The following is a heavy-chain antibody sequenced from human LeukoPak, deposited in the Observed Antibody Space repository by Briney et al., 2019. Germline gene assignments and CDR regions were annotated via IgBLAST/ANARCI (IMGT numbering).Heavy chain of an antibody. CDR3: ATDRAVVPAALLDY. D-gene: IGHD2-2*01. V-gene: IGHV1-8*01. CDR2: MNPNSGNT. J-gene: IGHJ4*02. CDR1: GYTFTSYD. Sequence: GASVKVSCKASGYTFTSYDINWVRQATGQGLEWMGWMNPNSGNTGYAQKFQGRVTMTRNTSISTAYMELSSLRSEDTGVYYCATDRAVVPAALLDYWGQGTLVTVSS.